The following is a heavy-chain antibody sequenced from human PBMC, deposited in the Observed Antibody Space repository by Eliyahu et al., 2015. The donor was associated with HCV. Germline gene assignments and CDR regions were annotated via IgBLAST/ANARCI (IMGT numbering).Heavy chain of an antibody. V-gene: IGHV3-15*01. D-gene: IGHD2-2*01. J-gene: IGHJ3*02. Sequence: EVQLVESGGGLVKPGGSLRLSCAASGFTFSNAWMSWVRQAPGKGLEWVGRIKSKTDGGTTDYAAPVKGRFTISRDDSKNTLYLQMNSLKTEDTAVYYCTTEGRSTSCYFDLCAFDIWGQGTMVTVSS. CDR1: GFTFSNAW. CDR3: TTEGRSTSCYFDLCAFDI. CDR2: IKSKTDGGTT.